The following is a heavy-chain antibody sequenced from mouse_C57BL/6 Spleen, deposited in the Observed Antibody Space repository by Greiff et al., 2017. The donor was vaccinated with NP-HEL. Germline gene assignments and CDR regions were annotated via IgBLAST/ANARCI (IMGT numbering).Heavy chain of an antibody. V-gene: IGHV1-15*01. CDR2: IDPETGGT. J-gene: IGHJ3*01. D-gene: IGHD2-1*01. CDR3: TREVYYGNYAWFAY. CDR1: GYTFTDYE. Sequence: QVHVKQSGAELVRPGASVTLSCKASGYTFTDYEMHWVKQTPVHGLEWIGAIDPETGGTAYNQKFKGKAILTADKSSSTAYMELRSLTSEDSAVYYCTREVYYGNYAWFAYWGQGTLVTVSA.